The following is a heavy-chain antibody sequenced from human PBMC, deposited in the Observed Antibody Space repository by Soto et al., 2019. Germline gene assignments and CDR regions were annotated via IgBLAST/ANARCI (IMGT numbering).Heavy chain of an antibody. CDR2: IIPILGIA. CDR3: ARDYYGSGSTNWFDP. CDR1: GGTFSSYT. V-gene: IGHV1-69*08. D-gene: IGHD3-10*01. J-gene: IGHJ5*02. Sequence: QVQLVQSGAEVKKPGSSVKVSCKASGGTFSSYTISWVRQAPGQGLEWMGRIIPILGIANYAQKFQGRVTITADKSTSTAYMELSSLRSDDTAVYYCARDYYGSGSTNWFDPWGQGTLVTVSS.